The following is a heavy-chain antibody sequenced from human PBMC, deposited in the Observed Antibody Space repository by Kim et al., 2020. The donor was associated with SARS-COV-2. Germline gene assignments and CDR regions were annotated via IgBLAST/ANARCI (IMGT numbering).Heavy chain of an antibody. J-gene: IGHJ6*02. CDR1: GGSFSGYY. D-gene: IGHD3-9*01. Sequence: ETLSLTCAVYGGSFSGYYWSWIRQPPGKGLEWIGEINHSGSTNYNPSLKSRVTISVDTSKNQFSLKLSSVTAADTAVYYCARGNLNVILTGSGGYYGMDVWGQGTTVTGSS. CDR2: INHSGST. CDR3: ARGNLNVILTGSGGYYGMDV. V-gene: IGHV4-34*01.